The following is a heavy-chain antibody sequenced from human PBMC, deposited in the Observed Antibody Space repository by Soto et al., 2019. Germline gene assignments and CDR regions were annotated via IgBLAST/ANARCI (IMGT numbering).Heavy chain of an antibody. CDR3: ARSWYYASGSYSGMDV. J-gene: IGHJ6*01. D-gene: IGHD3-10*01. V-gene: IGHV4-39*01. CDR1: GDSISSSSQY. CDR2: VYSGGST. Sequence: QLQLQESGPGLVKPSETLSLTCSVSGDSISSSSQYWGWIRQPPGTGLEWIASVYSGGSTYYNPPLKSRVTIFVDTSKKPCALKLSSVTATDTGVYYCARSWYYASGSYSGMDVW.